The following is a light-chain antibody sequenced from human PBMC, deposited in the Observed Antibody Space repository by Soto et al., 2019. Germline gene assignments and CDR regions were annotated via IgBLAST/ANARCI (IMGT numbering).Light chain of an antibody. CDR1: SSNIGSNT. Sequence: QSVLTQPPSASGTPGQRVSICCSGSSSNIGSNTVNWYQQLPGTAPKLLIYSNNQRPSGVPDRFSGSKSGTSASLAISGLQSEDEADYYCAAWDDSMNGLFGGGTTLTVL. CDR2: SNN. CDR3: AAWDDSMNGL. V-gene: IGLV1-44*01. J-gene: IGLJ2*01.